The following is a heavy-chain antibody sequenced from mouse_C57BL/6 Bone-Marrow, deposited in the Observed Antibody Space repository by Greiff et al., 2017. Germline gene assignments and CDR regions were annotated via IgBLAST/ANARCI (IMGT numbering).Heavy chain of an antibody. V-gene: IGHV5-4*01. CDR3: ARDRLLRYRDAMDY. CDR1: GFTFSSYA. Sequence: VQLKESGGGLVKPGGSLKLSCAASGFTFSSYAMSWVRQTPEKRLEWVATISAGGSYTYYPDNVKGRFTISRDNAKNNQYLQMSHLTSEDTAMYYCARDRLLRYRDAMDYGGQGTSVTVSA. CDR2: ISAGGSYT. J-gene: IGHJ4*01. D-gene: IGHD1-1*01.